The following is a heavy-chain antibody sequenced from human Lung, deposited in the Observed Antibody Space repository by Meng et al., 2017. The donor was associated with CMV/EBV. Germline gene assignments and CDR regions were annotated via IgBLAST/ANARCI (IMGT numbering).Heavy chain of an antibody. CDR2: ISGGSDYM. Sequence: GESXKISXVASGFTFSSYTMNWVRQAPGKGLEWVSSISGGSDYMYYADSMKGRVTISRDNAKNSLFLQLNSLRAEDTAVYYCTKDRGLASGWCIHWGQGTXVTVSS. CDR1: GFTFSSYT. V-gene: IGHV3-21*01. J-gene: IGHJ4*02. CDR3: TKDRGLASGWCIH. D-gene: IGHD6-13*01.